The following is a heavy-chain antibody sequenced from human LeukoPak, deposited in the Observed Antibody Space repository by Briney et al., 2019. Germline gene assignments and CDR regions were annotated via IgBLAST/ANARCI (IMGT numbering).Heavy chain of an antibody. CDR3: TKGRGI. D-gene: IGHD3-10*01. Sequence: KPSETLSLTCTVSGGSISSYYWSWIRQPAAKGLEWIGRIYTSGSTDYNPSLKSRVTISVSTSTTQYPLKLTSVTAADTAIYYCTKGRGIWGQGTLVTVSS. J-gene: IGHJ4*02. V-gene: IGHV4-4*07. CDR1: GGSISSYY. CDR2: IYTSGST.